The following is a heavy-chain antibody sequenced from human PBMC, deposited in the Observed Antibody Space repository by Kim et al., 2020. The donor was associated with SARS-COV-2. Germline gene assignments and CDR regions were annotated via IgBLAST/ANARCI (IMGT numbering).Heavy chain of an antibody. CDR1: GFTFSNYW. Sequence: GSLRLSCAASGFTFSNYWMSWVRQAPGTGLEWVANINQDGSGEYYVDSVRGRFTISRDNGKNSLHLQMNSLRAEDTAVYYCARAEATGTAGNWGQGILV. CDR2: INQDGSGE. J-gene: IGHJ4*02. V-gene: IGHV3-7*01. CDR3: ARAEATGTAGN. D-gene: IGHD6-13*01.